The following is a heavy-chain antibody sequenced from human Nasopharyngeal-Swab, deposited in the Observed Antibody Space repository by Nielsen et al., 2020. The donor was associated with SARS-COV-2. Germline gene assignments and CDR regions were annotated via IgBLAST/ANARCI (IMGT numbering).Heavy chain of an antibody. V-gene: IGHV1-18*01. D-gene: IGHD3-10*01. CDR2: NSAYNGNT. CDR3: ARDDYYGSGSYSPYYYYYYGMDV. J-gene: IGHJ6*02. Sequence: ASVNVSCKASGYTFTNYGISWVRQAPGQGLEWMGWNSAYNGNTNYAQKLQGRVTMTTDTSTSTAYMELRSLRSDDTAVYYCARDDYYGSGSYSPYYYYYYGMDVWGQGTTVTVSS. CDR1: GYTFTNYG.